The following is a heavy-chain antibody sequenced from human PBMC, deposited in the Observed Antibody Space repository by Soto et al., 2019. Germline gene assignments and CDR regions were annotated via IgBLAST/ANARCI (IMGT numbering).Heavy chain of an antibody. Sequence: SETLSLTCTVSGGSVSSGRYYWSWIRQPPGKGLEWIGYIYYSRSTNYNPSLKSRVTISVDTSKNQFSLKLSSVTAADTAVYYCATQDYDFWSGYFNYWGQGTLVTVSS. V-gene: IGHV4-61*01. CDR1: GGSVSSGRYY. CDR3: ATQDYDFWSGYFNY. CDR2: IYYSRST. D-gene: IGHD3-3*01. J-gene: IGHJ4*02.